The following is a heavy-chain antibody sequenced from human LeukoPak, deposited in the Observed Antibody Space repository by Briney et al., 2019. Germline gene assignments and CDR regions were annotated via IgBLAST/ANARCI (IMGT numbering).Heavy chain of an antibody. CDR1: GFTFSSYG. V-gene: IGHV3-23*01. D-gene: IGHD3-22*01. Sequence: GGSLRLSCAASGFTFSSYGMNWVRQAPGKGLEWVSGISGSGGTTYYADSVKGRFTISRDNSKNSLSLQVGSLRAEDTAVYYCAKTNGYYSDWGQGTLVTVSS. J-gene: IGHJ4*02. CDR2: ISGSGGTT. CDR3: AKTNGYYSD.